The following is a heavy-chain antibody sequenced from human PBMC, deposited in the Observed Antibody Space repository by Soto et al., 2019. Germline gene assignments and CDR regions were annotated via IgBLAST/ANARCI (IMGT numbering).Heavy chain of an antibody. J-gene: IGHJ4*02. CDR2: IIPILGIA. CDR3: ARGGGYSYGRAFDY. D-gene: IGHD5-18*01. Sequence: QVQLVQSGAGVKKPGSSVKVSCKASGGTFSSYTISWVRQAPGQGLEWMGRIIPILGIANYAQKFQGRVTITADKSTSTAYMELSRLRSEDTAVYYCARGGGYSYGRAFDYWGQGTLVTVSS. CDR1: GGTFSSYT. V-gene: IGHV1-69*02.